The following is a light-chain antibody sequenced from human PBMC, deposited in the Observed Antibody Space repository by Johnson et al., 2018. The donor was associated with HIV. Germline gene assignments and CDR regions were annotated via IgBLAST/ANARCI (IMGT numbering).Light chain of an antibody. Sequence: SWYQQFPGAAPKLLIYENNTRPSGIADRFSDTKSGTSATLGITGLQTGDEADYYCGTWDSSLRSGFFGTGTKVTVL. CDR3: GTWDSSLRSGF. J-gene: IGLJ1*01. CDR2: ENN. V-gene: IGLV1-51*02.